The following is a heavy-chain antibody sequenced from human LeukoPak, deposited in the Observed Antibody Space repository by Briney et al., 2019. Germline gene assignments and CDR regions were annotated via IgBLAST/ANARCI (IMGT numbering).Heavy chain of an antibody. CDR1: GGSISSYY. CDR2: INHSGST. D-gene: IGHD1-26*01. CDR3: ARGGGVGYYYYYMDV. Sequence: SETLSLTCTVSGGSISSYYRSWIRQPPGKGLEWIGEINHSGSTNYNPSLKSRVTISVDTSKNQFSLKLSSVTAADTAVYYCARGGGVGYYYYYMDVWGKGTTVTISS. J-gene: IGHJ6*03. V-gene: IGHV4-34*01.